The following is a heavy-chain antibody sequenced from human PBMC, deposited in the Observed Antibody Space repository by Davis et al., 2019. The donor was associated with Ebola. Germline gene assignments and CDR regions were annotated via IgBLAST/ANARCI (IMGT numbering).Heavy chain of an antibody. V-gene: IGHV1-24*01. CDR3: AKSGLSFGVVKYHYGMDV. J-gene: IGHJ6*04. D-gene: IGHD3-3*01. CDR2: FDPKYGEP. Sequence: ASVTVSCKVSGYTLNELSVHSVRQAPGKGLEGMGCFDPKYGEPIYAEKFQGRLTLTADTSTDTAYMELSTLRSDDTAVYYCAKSGLSFGVVKYHYGMDVWGKGTTVTVSS. CDR1: GYTLNELS.